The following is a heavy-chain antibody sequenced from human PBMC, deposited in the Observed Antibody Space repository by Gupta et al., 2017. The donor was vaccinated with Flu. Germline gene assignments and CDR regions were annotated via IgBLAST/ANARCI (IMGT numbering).Heavy chain of an antibody. J-gene: IGHJ5*02. CDR3: AKEDTAVAGNDNWFQP. CDR2: INAGGSRT. Sequence: EEKLLESGGGSVQPGGCLILSSVGTGFTFEKLAMSWVSSSPGTGLEWVSGINAGGSRTFYADSVRGRFTISRDNSRNALFLQMNSLRVEDPATYSCAKEDTAVAGNDNWFQPWGQGTLVTVSS. D-gene: IGHD6-19*01. CDR1: GFTFEKLA. V-gene: IGHV3-23*01.